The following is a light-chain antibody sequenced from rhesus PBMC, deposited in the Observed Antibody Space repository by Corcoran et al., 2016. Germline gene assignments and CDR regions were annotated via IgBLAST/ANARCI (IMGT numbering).Light chain of an antibody. CDR2: DAS. V-gene: IGKV3S11*01. Sequence: QVILTQSPATLSLSPGERATLFCSASQSVSSYLAWYQQKPGQAPRLLTYDASSRATGNPDRFRGRGSRTEFTLTIRSREPGGVGVYHCQQYNDLPWTFGQGTKVEIK. J-gene: IGKJ1*01. CDR1: QSVSSY. CDR3: QQYNDLPWT.